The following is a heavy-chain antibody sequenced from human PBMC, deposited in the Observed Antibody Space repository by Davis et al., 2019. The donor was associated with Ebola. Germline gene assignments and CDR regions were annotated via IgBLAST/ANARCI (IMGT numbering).Heavy chain of an antibody. CDR3: ARDFWVLGIVVTAGFG. CDR2: ISSSGSTI. J-gene: IGHJ4*02. V-gene: IGHV3-11*01. CDR1: GFTFSDYY. D-gene: IGHD2-21*01. Sequence: GGSLRLSCAASGFTFSDYYMSWISQAPGKGLEWVSYISSSGSTIYYADSVKGRFTISRDNAKNSLYLQMNSLRAEDTAVYYCARDFWVLGIVVTAGFGWGQGTLVTVSS.